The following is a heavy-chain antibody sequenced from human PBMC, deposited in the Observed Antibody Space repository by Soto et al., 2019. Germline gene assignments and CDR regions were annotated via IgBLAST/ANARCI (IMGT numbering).Heavy chain of an antibody. CDR1: GDSVSSNSAA. J-gene: IGHJ4*02. CDR3: ARFRVDWNYAGPFDY. D-gene: IGHD1-7*01. V-gene: IGHV6-1*01. CDR2: TYYRSKWYN. Sequence: SQTLSLTCAISGDSVSSNSAAWNCIRQSPSRGLEWLGRTYYRSKWYNDYAVSVKSRITINPDTSKNQFSLQLNSVTPEDTAVYYCARFRVDWNYAGPFDYWGQGTLVTVSS.